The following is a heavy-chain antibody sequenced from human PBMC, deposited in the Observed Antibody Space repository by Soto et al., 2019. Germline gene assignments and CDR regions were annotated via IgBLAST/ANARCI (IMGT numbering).Heavy chain of an antibody. CDR2: ISYGGNT. D-gene: IGHD1-26*01. V-gene: IGHV4-59*01. Sequence: SETLSLTCTVSGGPIRGYHWSWIRQPPGKGLEWIGYISYGGNTDYSPSLKSRVTISIDTSKTQFSLRLSSVTAADTAVYYCARGLRGGYPTYYYYGTDVWGQGTTVTVSS. CDR1: GGPIRGYH. J-gene: IGHJ6*02. CDR3: ARGLRGGYPTYYYYGTDV.